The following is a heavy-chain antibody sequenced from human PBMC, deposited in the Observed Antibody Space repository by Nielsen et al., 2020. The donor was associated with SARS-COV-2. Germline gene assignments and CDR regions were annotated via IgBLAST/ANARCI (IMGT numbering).Heavy chain of an antibody. D-gene: IGHD4-17*01. CDR1: GGSLSRYY. CDR2: VTDSGNT. J-gene: IGHJ3*02. V-gene: IGHV4-59*01. Sequence: SETLSLTCTVSGGSLSRYYWSWIRQSPGKGREWIGYVTDSGNTNYSPSLKSRVTISLDTSKNQFSLKLTSVTAADTAVYYCARDYYGDYLDSFDIWGQGTMVTVSS. CDR3: ARDYYGDYLDSFDI.